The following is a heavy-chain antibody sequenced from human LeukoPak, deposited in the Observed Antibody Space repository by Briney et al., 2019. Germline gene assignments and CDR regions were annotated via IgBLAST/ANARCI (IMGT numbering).Heavy chain of an antibody. CDR2: INPNSGGT. CDR3: AREGLSTGYYMDV. D-gene: IGHD3-16*02. J-gene: IGHJ6*03. V-gene: IGHV1-2*02. Sequence: GASVKVSCKASGYTFTGYYMHWVRQAPGQGLEWMGWINPNSGGTNYAQKFQGRVTMTRDTSISTAYMELSRLRSEDTAVYYCAREGLSTGYYMDVWGKGTTVTVSS. CDR1: GYTFTGYY.